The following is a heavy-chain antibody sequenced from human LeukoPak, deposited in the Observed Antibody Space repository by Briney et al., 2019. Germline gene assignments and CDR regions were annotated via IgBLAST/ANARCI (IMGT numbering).Heavy chain of an antibody. D-gene: IGHD3-3*01. CDR3: ASPTTYDFWSGSYMFDY. CDR1: GGTFSRYA. V-gene: IGHV1-69*05. Sequence: SSVKVSCKASGGTFSRYAISWVRQAPGQGLEWMGGIIPIFGTANYAQKFQGRVTITTDESTSTAYMELSSLRSEDTAVYYCASPTTYDFWSGSYMFDYWGQGTLVTVSS. CDR2: IIPIFGTA. J-gene: IGHJ4*02.